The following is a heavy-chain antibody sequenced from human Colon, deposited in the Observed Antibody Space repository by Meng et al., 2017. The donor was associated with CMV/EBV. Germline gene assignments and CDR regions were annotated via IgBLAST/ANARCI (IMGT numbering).Heavy chain of an antibody. J-gene: IGHJ4*02. D-gene: IGHD6-25*01. Sequence: ASVKVSCKASGYIFISYFMHWVRQAPGQGLEWMGWINPHSGGTTYALKFQGRVTMTRDTSVSTAYMELSRLTADDTALYYCARVYSSAWFGYWGQGTLVTVSS. CDR1: GYIFISYF. CDR2: INPHSGGT. V-gene: IGHV1-2*02. CDR3: ARVYSSAWFGY.